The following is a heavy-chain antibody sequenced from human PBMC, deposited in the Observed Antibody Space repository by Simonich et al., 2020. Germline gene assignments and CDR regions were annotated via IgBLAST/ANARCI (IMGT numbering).Heavy chain of an antibody. J-gene: IGHJ4*02. V-gene: IGHV1-69*17. Sequence: QVQLVQSGAEVKKPGSSVKVSCKASGGTFSSYAISWVRQAPGQGLEWMGVISPTIGVENYEQKFQCRVTITADKSTSTAYMELSSLRSEDTAVYYCARTNTMRELDTMVRGVDYFDYWGQGTLVTVSS. D-gene: IGHD3-10*01. CDR1: GGTFSSYA. CDR2: ISPTIGVE. CDR3: ARTNTMRELDTMVRGVDYFDY.